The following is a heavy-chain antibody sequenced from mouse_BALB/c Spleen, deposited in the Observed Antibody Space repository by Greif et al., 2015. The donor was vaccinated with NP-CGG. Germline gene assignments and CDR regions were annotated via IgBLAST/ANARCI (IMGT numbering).Heavy chain of an antibody. D-gene: IGHD2-12*01. CDR2: ISTYYGDA. J-gene: IGHJ4*01. V-gene: IGHV1S137*01. CDR3: ARGRHDGGYAMDY. Sequence: VKLVESGAELVRPGVSVKISCKGSGYTFTDYAMHWVKQSHAKSLEWIGVISTYYGDASYNQKFKGKATMTVDKSSSTAYMELARLTSEDSAIYYCARGRHDGGYAMDYWGQGTSVTVSS. CDR1: GYTFTDYA.